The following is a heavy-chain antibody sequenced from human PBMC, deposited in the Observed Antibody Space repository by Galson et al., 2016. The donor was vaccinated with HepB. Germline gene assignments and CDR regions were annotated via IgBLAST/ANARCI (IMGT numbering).Heavy chain of an antibody. D-gene: IGHD3-22*01. Sequence: SVKVSCKASGGTFSSSGISWVRQAPGQGLEWMAGIIPFFGTVNYAQKFQGRVTITADKSTSKVYLELSSLRSEDTAIYYCASTPNYDSSGYFGHFDYWGQGTLVTVSS. CDR1: GGTFSSSG. CDR2: IIPFFGTV. J-gene: IGHJ4*02. V-gene: IGHV1-69*06. CDR3: ASTPNYDSSGYFGHFDY.